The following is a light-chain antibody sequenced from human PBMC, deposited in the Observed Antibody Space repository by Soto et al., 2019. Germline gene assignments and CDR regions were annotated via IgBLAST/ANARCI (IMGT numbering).Light chain of an antibody. CDR2: AAS. CDR3: RQLFDSPIT. J-gene: IGKJ5*01. CDR1: QVISTS. V-gene: IGKV1-9*01. Sequence: DIQLTQSPSFLSPSIGESVTITCRASQVISTSLSWYQVKPWKAPKLLIYAASTLESGVPSRFSATVSGTEFSLTITSLQPEDFATYYCRQLFDSPITFGQGTRLEIK.